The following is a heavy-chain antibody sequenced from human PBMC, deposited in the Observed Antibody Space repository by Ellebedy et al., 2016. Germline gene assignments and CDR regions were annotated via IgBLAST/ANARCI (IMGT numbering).Heavy chain of an antibody. V-gene: IGHV4-34*01. CDR1: GGSFSGYY. D-gene: IGHD2-2*01. J-gene: IGHJ6*02. CDR2: INHSGST. Sequence: SETLSLXXAVYGGSFSGYYWSWIRQPPGKGLEWIGEINHSGSTNYNPSLKSRVTISVDTSKNQFSLKLSSVTAADTAVYYCARERAAMGYYYGMDVWGQGTTVTVSS. CDR3: ARERAAMGYYYGMDV.